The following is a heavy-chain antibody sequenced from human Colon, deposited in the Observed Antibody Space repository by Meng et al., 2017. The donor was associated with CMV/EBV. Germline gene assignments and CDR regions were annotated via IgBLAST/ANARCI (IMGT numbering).Heavy chain of an antibody. CDR1: GFIFNTYW. V-gene: IGHV3-7*01. J-gene: IGHJ4*02. Sequence: GGSLRLSCAASGFIFNTYWMSWVRQAPGKGLEWVANIHQDGSERYYVDSVKGRFTVSRDNAKISVYLQMDSLRAEDTAVYYCARGAKIVGGGLYFDYWGLGTLVTVSS. CDR2: IHQDGSER. D-gene: IGHD1-26*01. CDR3: ARGAKIVGGGLYFDY.